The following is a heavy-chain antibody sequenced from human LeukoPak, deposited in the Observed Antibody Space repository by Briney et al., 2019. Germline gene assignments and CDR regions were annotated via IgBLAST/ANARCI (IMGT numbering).Heavy chain of an antibody. CDR3: ARIPSYGGFAGKNDY. CDR1: GGSFSGYY. V-gene: IGHV4-34*01. D-gene: IGHD5-18*01. Sequence: SETLSLTCAVYGGSFSGYYWSWIRQPPGKGLEWIGEINHSGSTNYNPSLKSRVTISVDTSKNQFSLKLSSVTAADTAVYYCARIPSYGGFAGKNDYWGQGTLVTVSS. J-gene: IGHJ4*02. CDR2: INHSGST.